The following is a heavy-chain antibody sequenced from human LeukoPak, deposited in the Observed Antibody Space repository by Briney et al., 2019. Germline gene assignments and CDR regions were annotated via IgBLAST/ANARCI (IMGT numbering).Heavy chain of an antibody. V-gene: IGHV3-30*02. Sequence: GGSLRLSCAASGFTFSSYAMSWVRQAPGKELEWVAFIRYDGSEGYYADSVKDRFTVSRDNSKNRMYLQMNSLRAEDTAIYYCAKVGYGWYEVDYWGQGTLVTVSS. CDR1: GFTFSSYA. J-gene: IGHJ4*02. D-gene: IGHD6-19*01. CDR3: AKVGYGWYEVDY. CDR2: IRYDGSEG.